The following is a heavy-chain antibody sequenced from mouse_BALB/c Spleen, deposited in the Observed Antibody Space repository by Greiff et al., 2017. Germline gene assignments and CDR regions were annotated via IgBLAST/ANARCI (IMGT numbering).Heavy chain of an antibody. V-gene: IGHV5-17*02. CDR3: ARWGYDAY. CDR1: GFTFSSFG. D-gene: IGHD2-2*01. CDR2: ISSGSSTI. Sequence: EVMLVESGGGLVQPGGSRKLSCAASGFTFSSFGMHWVRQAPEKGLEWVAYISSGSSTIYYADTVKGRFTISRDNPKNTLFLQMTSLRSEDTAMYYCARWGYDAYWGQGTLVTVSA. J-gene: IGHJ3*01.